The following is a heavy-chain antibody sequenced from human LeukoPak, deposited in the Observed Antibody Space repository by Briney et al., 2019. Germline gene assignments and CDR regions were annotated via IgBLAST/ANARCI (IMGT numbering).Heavy chain of an antibody. CDR2: IFGSGGSA. Sequence: GGSLRLSRTASGFTFSSYSMYWVRQAPGKGLEWFSGIFGSGGSAHYADSVKGRFTISRDNSQNTVYLQMNSLRADDTAVYYCGNTTTGYSTGRNPAWPVDYWGQGPLVPVSS. CDR3: GNTTTGYSTGRNPAWPVDY. V-gene: IGHV3-23*01. J-gene: IGHJ4*02. D-gene: IGHD5-18*01. CDR1: GFTFSSYS.